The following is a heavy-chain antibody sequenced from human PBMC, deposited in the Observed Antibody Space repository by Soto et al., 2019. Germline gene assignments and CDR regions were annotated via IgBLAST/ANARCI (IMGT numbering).Heavy chain of an antibody. CDR2: TNSDGSST. D-gene: IGHD1-1*01. CDR1: GFTFSSYW. Sequence: PGGSLRLSCAASGFTFSSYWMHWVRQAPGKGLVWVSRTNSDGSSTSYADSVKGRFTISRDNAKNTLYLQMNSLRAEDTAVYYCARDAGRDLDYNWFDPWGQGTLVTVSS. J-gene: IGHJ5*02. V-gene: IGHV3-74*01. CDR3: ARDAGRDLDYNWFDP.